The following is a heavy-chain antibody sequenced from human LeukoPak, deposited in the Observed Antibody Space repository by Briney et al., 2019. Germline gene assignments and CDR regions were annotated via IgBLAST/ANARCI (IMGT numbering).Heavy chain of an antibody. V-gene: IGHV5-51*01. Sequence: GESLKISCKGSGYSFTSFWIGWVRQMPGRGLEWMGIIYPGDSDTRYSPSFQGQVTISADKSINTAYLQWSSLKASDTAMYYCARQRLRGISYFGFWGQGTLVTVSS. J-gene: IGHJ4*02. CDR2: IYPGDSDT. D-gene: IGHD3-10*01. CDR3: ARQRLRGISYFGF. CDR1: GYSFTSFW.